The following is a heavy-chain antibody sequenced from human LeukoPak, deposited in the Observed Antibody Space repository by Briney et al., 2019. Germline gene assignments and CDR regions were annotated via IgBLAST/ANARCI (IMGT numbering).Heavy chain of an antibody. J-gene: IGHJ4*02. V-gene: IGHV3-30*04. CDR1: GFTFSSYA. CDR2: ISSNGNNK. D-gene: IGHD1-26*01. CDR3: ARDGSGRDIDS. Sequence: GGSLRLSCAASGFTFSSYAMHWVRQAPGKGLVWVAFISSNGNNKEYGDSVKGRFTISRDDSKKAMYLEMNSLRVEDTAVYYCARDGSGRDIDSWGQGTLVTVSS.